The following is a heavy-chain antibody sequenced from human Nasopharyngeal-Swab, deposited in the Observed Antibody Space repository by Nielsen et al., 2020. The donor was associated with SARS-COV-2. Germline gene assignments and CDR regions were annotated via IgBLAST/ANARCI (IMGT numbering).Heavy chain of an antibody. J-gene: IGHJ4*02. Sequence: SGPTLVKLTQTLTLTCTFSGFSLSTSGMRVSWIRQPPGKALEWLARIDWDDDKFYSTSLKTRLTISKDTSKNRVVLTMTNMDPVDTATYYCARVDVDTSMTHWGQGTLVTVSS. V-gene: IGHV2-70*04. CDR2: IDWDDDK. CDR3: ARVDVDTSMTH. CDR1: GFSLSTSGMR. D-gene: IGHD5-18*01.